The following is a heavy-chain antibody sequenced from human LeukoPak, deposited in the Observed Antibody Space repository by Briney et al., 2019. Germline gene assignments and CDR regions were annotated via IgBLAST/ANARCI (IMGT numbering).Heavy chain of an antibody. Sequence: GGSLRLSCAASGFTLSTYWMRWVRHAPGKGLVWVSRINGDGSDTPYADSVKGRFTISRDNAKNMLYLQMNSLRAEDTAVYYCARGSSSGWPDYFDSWGQGILVIVSS. CDR3: ARGSSSGWPDYFDS. D-gene: IGHD6-19*01. V-gene: IGHV3-74*01. CDR1: GFTLSTYW. CDR2: INGDGSDT. J-gene: IGHJ4*02.